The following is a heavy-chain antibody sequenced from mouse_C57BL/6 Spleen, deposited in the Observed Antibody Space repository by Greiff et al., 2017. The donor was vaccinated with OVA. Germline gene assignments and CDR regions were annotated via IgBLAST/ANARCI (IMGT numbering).Heavy chain of an antibody. CDR1: GFTFSDYG. CDR3: ARWDYYGSSLAY. CDR2: ISSGSSTI. J-gene: IGHJ3*01. D-gene: IGHD1-1*01. V-gene: IGHV5-17*01. Sequence: EVKLMESGGGLVKPGGSLKLSCAASGFTFSDYGMHWVRQAPEQGLEWVAYISSGSSTIYYADTVKGRFTISRDNAKNTLFLQMTSLRSEDTAMYYCARWDYYGSSLAYWGQGTLVTVSA.